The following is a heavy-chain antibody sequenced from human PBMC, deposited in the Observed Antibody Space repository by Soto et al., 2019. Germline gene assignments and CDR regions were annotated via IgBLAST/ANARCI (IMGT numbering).Heavy chain of an antibody. Sequence: SETLSLTCTVSGGSISSYYWSWIRQPPGKGLEWIGYIYYSGSTNYNPSLKSRVTISVDTSKNQFSLKLSSVTAADTAVYYCARVYDYGDKEYYFDYWRQGTLVTVSS. J-gene: IGHJ4*02. V-gene: IGHV4-59*01. CDR1: GGSISSYY. CDR3: ARVYDYGDKEYYFDY. CDR2: IYYSGST. D-gene: IGHD4-17*01.